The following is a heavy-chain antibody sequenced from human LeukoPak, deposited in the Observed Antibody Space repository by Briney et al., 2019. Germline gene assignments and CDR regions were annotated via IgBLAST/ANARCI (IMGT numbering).Heavy chain of an antibody. V-gene: IGHV3-48*03. D-gene: IGHD3-22*01. Sequence: AGGSLRLSCAASGFTFSSYEMSWVRQAPGKGLEWVSYISSSGSTIYYADSVKGRFTISRDNAKNSLYLQMNSLRAEDTAVYYCARDHYYDKAFDIWGQGTMVTVSS. CDR1: GFTFSSYE. CDR3: ARDHYYDKAFDI. CDR2: ISSSGSTI. J-gene: IGHJ3*02.